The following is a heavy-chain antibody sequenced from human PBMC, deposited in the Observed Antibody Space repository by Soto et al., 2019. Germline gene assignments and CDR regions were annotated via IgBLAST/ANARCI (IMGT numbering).Heavy chain of an antibody. CDR2: ISYDGSNK. D-gene: IGHD4-17*01. CDR3: AKAATVTSGTDV. V-gene: IGHV3-30*18. Sequence: GGSLRLSCAASGFTFSSYGMHWVRQAPGKGLEWVAVISYDGSNKYYADSVKGRFTISRDNSKNTLYLQMNSLRAEDMAVYYCAKAATVTSGTDVWGQGTTVTLSS. CDR1: GFTFSSYG. J-gene: IGHJ6*02.